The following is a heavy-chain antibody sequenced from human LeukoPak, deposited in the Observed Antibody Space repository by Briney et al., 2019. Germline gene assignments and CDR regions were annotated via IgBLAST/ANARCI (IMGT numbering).Heavy chain of an antibody. CDR1: GFTFGDYA. CDR2: IRSKAYGGTT. Sequence: GGSLRLSCTASGFTFGDYAMSWVRQAPGKGLEWVGFIRSKAYGGTTEYAASVKGRFTISRDDSKSIAYLQMNSLKTEDTAVYYCTRDRTYYDFWSGYLDYWGQGTPVTVSS. V-gene: IGHV3-49*04. J-gene: IGHJ4*02. CDR3: TRDRTYYDFWSGYLDY. D-gene: IGHD3-3*01.